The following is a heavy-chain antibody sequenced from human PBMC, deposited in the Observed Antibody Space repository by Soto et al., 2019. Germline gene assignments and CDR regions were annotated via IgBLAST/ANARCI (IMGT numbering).Heavy chain of an antibody. CDR1: GFTFSSYA. V-gene: IGHV3-64*01. CDR3: ARDYYDSSGYYEGVY. Sequence: GGSLRLSCAASGFTFSSYAMHWVRQAPGKGLEYVSAISSNGGSTYYANSVNGRFTISRDNSKNTLYLQMGSLRAEDMAVYYCARDYYDSSGYYEGVYWGQGTLVTVSS. D-gene: IGHD3-22*01. CDR2: ISSNGGST. J-gene: IGHJ4*02.